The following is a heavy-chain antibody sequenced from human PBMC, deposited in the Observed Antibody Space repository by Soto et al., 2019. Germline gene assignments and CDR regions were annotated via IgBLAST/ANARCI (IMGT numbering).Heavy chain of an antibody. Sequence: EVHLVESGGGLVQPGGSLRLSCAASGFTFSTYWMHWVRQVPGKGLVWVSRINSDGGSTTYADSVKGRFTISRDNAKSTLYLQWNSLRVEDTAVYYSASSLLTPFDYWGQGTLVTVSS. V-gene: IGHV3-74*01. CDR3: ASSLLTPFDY. CDR2: INSDGGST. CDR1: GFTFSTYW. D-gene: IGHD7-27*01. J-gene: IGHJ4*02.